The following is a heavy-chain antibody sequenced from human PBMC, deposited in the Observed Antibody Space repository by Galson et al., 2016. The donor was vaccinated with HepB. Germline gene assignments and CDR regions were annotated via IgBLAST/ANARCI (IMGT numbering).Heavy chain of an antibody. CDR1: GFTFNAHW. D-gene: IGHD3-10*01. CDR3: SREITGSYFD. V-gene: IGHV3-7*01. CDR2: IRGDGIVS. Sequence: SLRLSCAASGFTFNAHWMNWVHQAPGKGLEWVANIRGDGIVSYYAESVRGRFTISRDNAKNSLYLQMNGLRVDETAVYYCSREITGSYFDWGQGTLVTVSS. J-gene: IGHJ4*02.